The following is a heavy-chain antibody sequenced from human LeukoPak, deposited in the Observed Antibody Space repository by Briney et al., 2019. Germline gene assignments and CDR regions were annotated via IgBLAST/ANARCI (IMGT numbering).Heavy chain of an antibody. CDR2: IYSGGST. CDR3: ARDFQGYGSGSYYPGY. Sequence: PGGSLRLSCAASGFTVSSNYMSWVRQAPGKGLEWVSVIYSGGSTYYADSVKGRFTISRDNSKNTLYLQMNSLRAEDTAVYYCARDFQGYGSGSYYPGYWGQGTLVTVSS. CDR1: GFTVSSNY. J-gene: IGHJ4*02. V-gene: IGHV3-53*05. D-gene: IGHD3-10*01.